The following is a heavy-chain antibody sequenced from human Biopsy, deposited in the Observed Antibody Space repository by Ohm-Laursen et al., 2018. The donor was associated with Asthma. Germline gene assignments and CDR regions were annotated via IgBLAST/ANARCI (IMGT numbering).Heavy chain of an antibody. J-gene: IGHJ5*02. CDR2: INPNSGGT. D-gene: IGHD6-13*01. Sequence: SSAKVSCKASGYTFIGCHIHWMRQAPGQGLERMGWINPNSGGTNYAQKFQGRVTMTRDTSISTAYMEVSRLRSDDTAVYYCARGQKSAGDRWFDPWGQGTLVTVSS. V-gene: IGHV1-2*02. CDR1: GYTFIGCH. CDR3: ARGQKSAGDRWFDP.